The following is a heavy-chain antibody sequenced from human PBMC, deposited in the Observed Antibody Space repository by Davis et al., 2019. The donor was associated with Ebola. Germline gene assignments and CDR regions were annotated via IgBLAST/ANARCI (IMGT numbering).Heavy chain of an antibody. J-gene: IGHJ4*02. CDR1: GFTFSSYA. CDR3: ANSGSYYWFDY. V-gene: IGHV3-23*01. D-gene: IGHD1-26*01. Sequence: GESLKISCAASGFTFSSYAMSWVRQAPGKGLEWVSAISGSGGSTYYADSVKGRFTISRDNSKNTLYLQMNSLRAEDTAVYYCANSGSYYWFDYWGQGTLVTVSS. CDR2: ISGSGGST.